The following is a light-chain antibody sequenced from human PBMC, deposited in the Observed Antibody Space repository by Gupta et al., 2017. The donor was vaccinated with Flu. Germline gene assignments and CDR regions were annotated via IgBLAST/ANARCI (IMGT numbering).Light chain of an antibody. J-gene: IGLJ2*01. CDR3: SAASSTSALL. CDR2: EVN. Sequence: SITISCSGSSSDIGGYNFVSWYQQHPGKAHKLVIYEVNKRPAGISDRFSGSKSGTTASLTISGLQQEDEADYYCSAASSTSALLFGGGTKLTVL. V-gene: IGLV2-14*01. CDR1: SSDIGGYNF.